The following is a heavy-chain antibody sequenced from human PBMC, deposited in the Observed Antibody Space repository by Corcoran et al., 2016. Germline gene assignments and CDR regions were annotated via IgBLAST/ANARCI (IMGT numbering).Heavy chain of an antibody. CDR1: GYSFTSYW. V-gene: IGHV5-51*01. CDR3: ARSTTIFGVVTYGMDV. J-gene: IGHJ6*02. D-gene: IGHD3-3*01. Sequence: EVQLVQSGAEVKKPGESLKISCKGSGYSFTSYWIGWVRQMPGKGLEWMGIIYPGDSDTRYSPSFQGQVTISADKSISTAYLQWSTLKASDTAMYYCARSTTIFGVVTYGMDVWGQGTTVTVSS. CDR2: IYPGDSDT.